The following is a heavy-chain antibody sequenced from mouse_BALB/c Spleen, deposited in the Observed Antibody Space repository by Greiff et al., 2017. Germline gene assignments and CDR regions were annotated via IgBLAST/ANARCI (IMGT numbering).Heavy chain of an antibody. Sequence: EVKLMESGPSLVKPSQTLSLTCSVTGDSITSGYWNWIRKFPGNKLEYMGYISYSGSTYYNPSLKSRISITRDTSKNQYYLQLNSVTTEDTATYYCARCPYGNYEAWFAYWGQGTLVTVSA. J-gene: IGHJ3*01. CDR1: GDSITSGY. CDR3: ARCPYGNYEAWFAY. V-gene: IGHV3-8*02. CDR2: ISYSGST. D-gene: IGHD2-1*01.